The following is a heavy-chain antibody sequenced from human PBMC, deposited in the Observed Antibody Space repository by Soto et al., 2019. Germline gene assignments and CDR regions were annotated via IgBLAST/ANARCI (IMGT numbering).Heavy chain of an antibody. V-gene: IGHV1-69*12. CDR2: IIPIFGTA. CDR1: GGTFSSYA. J-gene: IGHJ6*02. D-gene: IGHD2-21*02. CDR3: ASKVRVVTPQGRAPYYYSYGMDV. Sequence: QVQLVQSGAEVKKPGSSVKVSCKASGGTFSSYAISWVRQAPGQGLEWMGGIIPIFGTANYAQKFQGRVTITADESTSTASMELSRLRSEDTAVYYCASKVRVVTPQGRAPYYYSYGMDVWGQGTTVTVSS.